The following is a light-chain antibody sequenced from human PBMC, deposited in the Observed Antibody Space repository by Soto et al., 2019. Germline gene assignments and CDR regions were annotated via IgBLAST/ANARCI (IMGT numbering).Light chain of an antibody. CDR1: QGVXSD. CDR3: QQYSNRWT. Sequence: GVTQSPVTLSLPPGERATLSCRASQGVXSDLGWYQGKPGQAPRALIYXASSRATGIPASFSGSGSGTDFTLSISSLQSEALAVDYCQQYSNRWTFGQGTKVDIK. J-gene: IGKJ1*01. CDR2: XAS. V-gene: IGKV3-11*01.